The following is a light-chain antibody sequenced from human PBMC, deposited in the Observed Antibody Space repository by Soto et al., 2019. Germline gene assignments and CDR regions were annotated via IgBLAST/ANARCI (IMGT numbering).Light chain of an antibody. CDR1: QSLLHSNGYNY. CDR3: MQALQTPIT. J-gene: IGKJ4*01. Sequence: DILMTQSPLSLPFTPGEPASISWRSSQSLLHSNGYNYLDWYLQKPGQSPQLLIYLGSNRASGVPDRFSGSGSGTDFTLKISRVEAEDVGVYYCMQALQTPITFGGGTKVDIK. CDR2: LGS. V-gene: IGKV2-28*01.